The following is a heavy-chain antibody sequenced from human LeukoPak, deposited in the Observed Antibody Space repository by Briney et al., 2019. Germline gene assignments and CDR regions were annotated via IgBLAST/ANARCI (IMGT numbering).Heavy chain of an antibody. CDR3: ALSYCGGDCYSGIDY. CDR1: KFTFSRHA. CDR2: ISGSGGST. J-gene: IGHJ4*02. V-gene: IGHV3-23*01. Sequence: GGSLRLSCAASKFTFSRHAMSRVRQAPGKGLEWVSAISGSGGSTYYADSVKGRFTISRDNSKNTLFLQMNSLRAEDTAVYYCALSYCGGDCYSGIDYWGQGTLVTVSS. D-gene: IGHD2-21*02.